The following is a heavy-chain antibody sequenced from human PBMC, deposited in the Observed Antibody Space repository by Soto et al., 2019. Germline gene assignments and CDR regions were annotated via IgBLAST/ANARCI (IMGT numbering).Heavy chain of an antibody. V-gene: IGHV4-59*08. CDR3: ARGGHCTNGVCSALDY. D-gene: IGHD2-8*01. CDR1: GGSISTYY. Sequence: QVQLQESGPGLVKPSGTLSLTCTVSGGSISTYYWRWIRQPPGKGLEWIGYIYYGGSANYNPSLKSRVTISVDTSKKPFALKLSSVTAADTAVYYCARGGHCTNGVCSALDYWGQGTLVTVSS. J-gene: IGHJ4*02. CDR2: IYYGGSA.